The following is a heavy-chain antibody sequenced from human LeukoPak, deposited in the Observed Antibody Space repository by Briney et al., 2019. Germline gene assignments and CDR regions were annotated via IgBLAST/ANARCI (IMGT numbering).Heavy chain of an antibody. CDR2: ISGSGGST. CDR3: AKAPEYQYYFDY. J-gene: IGHJ4*02. Sequence: GGSLSLSCAASGFPFSSYAMSWVRPAPGKGLEWVSAISGSGGSTYYADSVKGRFTISRDNSKNTLYLQMNSLRAEDTAVYYCAKAPEYQYYFDYWGQGTLVTVSS. V-gene: IGHV3-23*01. D-gene: IGHD2-2*01. CDR1: GFPFSSYA.